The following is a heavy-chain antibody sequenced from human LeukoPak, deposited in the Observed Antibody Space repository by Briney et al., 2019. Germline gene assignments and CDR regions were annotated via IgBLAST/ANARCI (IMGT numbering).Heavy chain of an antibody. D-gene: IGHD4-23*01. J-gene: IGHJ3*02. V-gene: IGHV3-33*01. CDR3: ARDSYRNYGGNLGAFDN. CDR1: GFPFSRYG. Sequence: PGGSLRLSCAASGFPFSRYGMHWVRQAPGKGLEWVAVIWYDGSKKYYADSVKGRFNISRDNSKDTLHLQMNSLRADDTAVYFCARDSYRNYGGNLGAFDNWGQGTMVTVS. CDR2: IWYDGSKK.